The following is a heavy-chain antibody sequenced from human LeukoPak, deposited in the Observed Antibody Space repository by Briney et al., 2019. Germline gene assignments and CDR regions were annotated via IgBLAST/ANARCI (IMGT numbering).Heavy chain of an antibody. J-gene: IGHJ5*02. D-gene: IGHD6-13*01. CDR3: ARGSYSSSWYEVLNWFDP. Sequence: GGSLRLSCAAPGSTFSSYWMHWVRQAPGKGLVWVSRINSDGSSTSYADSVKGRFTISRDNAKNTLYLQMNSLRAEDTAVYYCARGSYSSSWYEVLNWFDPWGQGTLVTVSS. CDR2: INSDGSST. V-gene: IGHV3-74*01. CDR1: GSTFSSYW.